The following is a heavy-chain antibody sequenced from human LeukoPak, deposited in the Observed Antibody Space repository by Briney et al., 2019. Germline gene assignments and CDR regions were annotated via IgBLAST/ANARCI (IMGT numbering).Heavy chain of an antibody. J-gene: IGHJ4*02. V-gene: IGHV3-66*01. CDR2: IYSGGTT. CDR1: GFTVSSNY. D-gene: IGHD3-22*01. Sequence: GGSLRLSCAASGFTVSSNYMTWVRQAPGKGLEWVSVIYSGGTTYYTDSVKGRFTISRDNSQNTLYLQMNSLRVEDTAVYYCARTYYYDSGGPDWGQGTLVTVSS. CDR3: ARTYYYDSGGPD.